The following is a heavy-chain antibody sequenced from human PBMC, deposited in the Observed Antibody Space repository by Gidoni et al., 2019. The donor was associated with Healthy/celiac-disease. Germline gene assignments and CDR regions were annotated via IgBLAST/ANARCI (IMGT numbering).Heavy chain of an antibody. Sequence: VHLVASAGVLLQPVGSLRLSFASSGFTVRSHYMSWVLQAPGKGLEWVSGIYSGGSTYYEDSVKGRCTISRDNSKNTLYLQMNSLRAEDTAVYYCAREVRDYYDSSGSNDAFDIWGQGTMVTVSS. D-gene: IGHD3-22*01. CDR1: GFTVRSHY. V-gene: IGHV3-53*01. CDR3: AREVRDYYDSSGSNDAFDI. J-gene: IGHJ3*02. CDR2: IYSGGST.